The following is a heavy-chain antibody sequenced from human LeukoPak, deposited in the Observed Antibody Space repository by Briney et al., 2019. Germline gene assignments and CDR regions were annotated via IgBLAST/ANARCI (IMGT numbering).Heavy chain of an antibody. D-gene: IGHD6-6*01. Sequence: SQTLSLTCAISGDSVSRNSAAWNWTRLSPTRGLEWLGRTYYRSKWYNDYAVSVKSRITINPDTSKNQFSLKLSSVTAADTAVYYCARALRSGGRLGRLAARPFLYWGQGTLVTVSS. CDR3: ARALRSGGRLGRLAARPFLY. V-gene: IGHV6-1*01. CDR2: TYYRSKWYN. J-gene: IGHJ4*02. CDR1: GDSVSRNSAA.